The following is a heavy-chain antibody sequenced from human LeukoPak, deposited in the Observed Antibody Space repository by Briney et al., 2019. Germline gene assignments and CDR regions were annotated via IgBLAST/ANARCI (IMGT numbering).Heavy chain of an antibody. V-gene: IGHV3-74*01. CDR3: ARELPFDY. J-gene: IGHJ4*02. CDR2: ISGDGSST. CDR1: GFTFSSYW. Sequence: SGGSLRLSCAASGFTFSSYWMHWVRQTPEKGLVWVSRISGDGSSTTYAESVKGRFTISRDNAKNTLYLQMNSLRAEDTAVYYCARELPFDYWGQGTLVTVSS.